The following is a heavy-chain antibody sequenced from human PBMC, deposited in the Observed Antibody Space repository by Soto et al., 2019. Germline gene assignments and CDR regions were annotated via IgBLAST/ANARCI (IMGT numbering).Heavy chain of an antibody. CDR3: ARPGVSELGNEWDFDY. D-gene: IGHD7-27*01. CDR1: GYSFTSYW. Sequence: GESLKISCKGSGYSFTSYWIGWVRQMPGKGLEWMGIIYPGDSDTRYSPSFQGQVTISADKSISTAYLQWSSLKASDTAMYYCARPGVSELGNEWDFDYWGQGTLVTVSS. CDR2: IYPGDSDT. J-gene: IGHJ4*02. V-gene: IGHV5-51*01.